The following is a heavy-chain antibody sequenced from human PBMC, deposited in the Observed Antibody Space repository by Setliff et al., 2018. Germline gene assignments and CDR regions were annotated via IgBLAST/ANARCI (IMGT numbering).Heavy chain of an antibody. CDR2: ISAYNGKT. V-gene: IGHV1-18*01. D-gene: IGHD2-8*01. CDR3: LRLVRYCTKIACQATSGDEV. J-gene: IGHJ4*02. Sequence: GASVKVSCKASGYTLSNSILSWVRQAPGQGLEWVGWISAYNGKTYSAQKFQDRVTLTTHTSTNMGYLELRDLRSDDTAVYYCLRLVRYCTKIACQATSGDEVWGLGTLVTGSS. CDR1: GYTLSNSI.